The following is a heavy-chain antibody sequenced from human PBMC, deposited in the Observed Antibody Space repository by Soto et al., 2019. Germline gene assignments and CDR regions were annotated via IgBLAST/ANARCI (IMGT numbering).Heavy chain of an antibody. V-gene: IGHV1-69*06. J-gene: IGHJ6*02. CDR2: IIPLTDTI. Sequence: VQLVQSVAEVKKPGSSVRVSCKASGGTFSNYAISWVRQAPGQGLEWMGAIIPLTDTINYAQRFQGRVTITADKSTTAAFMAVSSLRSEDTAVYYCARDDWSYTSCYKRGMGVWCQGNTVIVSS. D-gene: IGHD2-2*02. CDR3: ARDDWSYTSCYKRGMGV. CDR1: GGTFSNYA.